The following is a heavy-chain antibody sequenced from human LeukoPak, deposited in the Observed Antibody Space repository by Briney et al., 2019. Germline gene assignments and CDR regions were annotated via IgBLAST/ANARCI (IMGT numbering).Heavy chain of an antibody. D-gene: IGHD6-13*01. CDR2: IYYSGST. Sequence: PSETLSLTCTVSGGSISSSSYYWGWIRQPPGKGLEWIGSIYYSGSTYYNPSLKSRVTISVDTSKNQFSLKLSSVTAADTAVYYCARLPRMAAAGPTPIDLWGRGTLVTVSS. V-gene: IGHV4-39*01. CDR1: GGSISSSSYY. CDR3: ARLPRMAAAGPTPIDL. J-gene: IGHJ2*01.